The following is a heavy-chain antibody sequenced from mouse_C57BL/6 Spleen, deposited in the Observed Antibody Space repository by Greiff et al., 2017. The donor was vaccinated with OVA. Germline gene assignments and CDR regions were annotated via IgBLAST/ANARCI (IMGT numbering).Heavy chain of an antibody. D-gene: IGHD1-1*01. J-gene: IGHJ2*01. CDR1: GYTFTDYN. Sequence: VQLQQSGPELVKPGASVKMSCKASGYTFTDYNMHWVKQSHGKSLEWIGYINPNNGGTSYNQKFKGKATLTVNKSSSTAYMELRSLTSEDSAVYYCATNYYYGVYYFDYWGQGTTLTVSS. V-gene: IGHV1-22*01. CDR3: ATNYYYGVYYFDY. CDR2: INPNNGGT.